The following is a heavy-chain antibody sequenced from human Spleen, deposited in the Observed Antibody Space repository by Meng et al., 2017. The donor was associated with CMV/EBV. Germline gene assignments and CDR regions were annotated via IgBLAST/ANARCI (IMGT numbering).Heavy chain of an antibody. D-gene: IGHD2-15*01. V-gene: IGHV4-34*01. J-gene: IGHJ4*02. CDR1: GEVFSGYY. CDR3: AREDCSGGSCSYFDY. Sequence: VKQHRGGACMLKASVTPSLTCGVYGEVFSGYYWMWIRQPPGKGLQWIGEINHSGSTNYNPSLKSRVTISVDTSKNQFSLKLSSVTAADTAVYYCAREDCSGGSCSYFDYWGRGTLVTVSS. CDR2: INHSGST.